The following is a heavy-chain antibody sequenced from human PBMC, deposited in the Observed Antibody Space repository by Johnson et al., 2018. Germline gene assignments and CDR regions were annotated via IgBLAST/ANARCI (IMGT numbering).Heavy chain of an antibody. J-gene: IGHJ1*01. D-gene: IGHD3-22*01. CDR2: ISSNGGST. Sequence: EVQLLESGGGLVQPGGSLRLSCAASGFTFSSYAMHWVRQAPGKGLEYVSAISSNGGSTYYANSVKGRFTISRDNSKNTLYLQMGSLGAEDMAVYYCARAVDRLPDGYFQHWGQGTLGTVSS. V-gene: IGHV3-64*01. CDR1: GFTFSSYA. CDR3: ARAVDRLPDGYFQH.